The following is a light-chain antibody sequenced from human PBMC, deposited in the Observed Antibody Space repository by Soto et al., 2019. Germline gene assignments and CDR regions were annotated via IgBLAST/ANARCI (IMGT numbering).Light chain of an antibody. V-gene: IGKV3-11*01. CDR3: QQRNVWPPVT. J-gene: IGKJ5*01. Sequence: EVVMTQSPATLSVSPGEGATLSCRASQGIGDTLAWYQHKAGQTPRLLIYDTSTRATGVPARFSGSRSGTDFTLTISSLEPEDSAVYYCQQRNVWPPVTFGQGTRLEIK. CDR1: QGIGDT. CDR2: DTS.